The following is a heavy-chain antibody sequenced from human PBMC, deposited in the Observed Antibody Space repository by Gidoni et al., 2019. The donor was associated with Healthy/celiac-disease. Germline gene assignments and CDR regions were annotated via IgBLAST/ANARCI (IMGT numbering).Heavy chain of an antibody. CDR1: GASVSSNSAA. CDR2: TYYRSKWYN. V-gene: IGHV6-1*01. CDR3: ARDRNYYDSSGPSTQFDY. J-gene: IGHJ4*02. Sequence: QVQLQQSGPGLVKPSQTLSLTCAISGASVSSNSAAWNWIRQSPSRGLEWLGRTYYRSKWYNDYAVSVKSRITINPDTSKNQFSLQLNSVTPEDTAVYYCARDRNYYDSSGPSTQFDYWGQGTLVTVSS. D-gene: IGHD3-22*01.